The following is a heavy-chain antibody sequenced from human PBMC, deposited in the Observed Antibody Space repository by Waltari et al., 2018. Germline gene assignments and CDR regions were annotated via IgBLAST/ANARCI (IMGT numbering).Heavy chain of an antibody. Sequence: QVQLVQSGAEVKKPGASVMVSCKASGYTFTGYYMHWVRQAPGHGLEWMVWMKPSTGGTKYAEKFQGRVSVTWDTAIRTAYMELNSLTSDDTAVYYCARCFATAAHDNYGNSFAPWGQGTLVTVSS. V-gene: IGHV1-2*02. CDR1: GYTFTGYY. D-gene: IGHD6-25*01. CDR2: MKPSTGGT. J-gene: IGHJ5*02. CDR3: ARCFATAAHDNYGNSFAP.